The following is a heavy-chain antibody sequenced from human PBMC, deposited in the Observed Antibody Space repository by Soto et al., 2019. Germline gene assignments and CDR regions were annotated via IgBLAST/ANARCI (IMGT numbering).Heavy chain of an antibody. CDR1: GSTFSNYD. D-gene: IGHD1-26*01. J-gene: IGHJ4*02. Sequence: QVQLVQSGGGVVQPGRSLSLSCEASGSTFSNYDMDWGRQAPGKGLEWVAIISFDGSKTYYADSVKGRFTVSRDNSKNTLFLQMNSLRPDDTATYYCVREGYSGSYAAFWGQVSLVTVSS. CDR2: ISFDGSKT. CDR3: VREGYSGSYAAF. V-gene: IGHV3-30*03.